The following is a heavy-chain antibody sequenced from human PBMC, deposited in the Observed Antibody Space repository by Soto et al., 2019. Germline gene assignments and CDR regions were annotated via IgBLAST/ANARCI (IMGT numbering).Heavy chain of an antibody. D-gene: IGHD1-1*01. CDR1: GGTFSSYA. CDR2: IIPIFGTA. J-gene: IGHJ4*02. V-gene: IGHV1-69*13. Sequence: GASVKVSCKASGGTFSSYAISWVRQAPGQGLEWMGGIIPIFGTANYAQKFQGRVTITADESTSTAYMELSSLRSEDTAVYYCANVNDNYSDYWGQGTLVTVSS. CDR3: ANVNDNYSDY.